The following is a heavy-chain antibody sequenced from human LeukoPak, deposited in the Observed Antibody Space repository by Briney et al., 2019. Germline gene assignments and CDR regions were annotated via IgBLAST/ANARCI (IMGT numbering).Heavy chain of an antibody. CDR3: ARVANSGTYFLFDY. V-gene: IGHV4-61*02. D-gene: IGHD1-26*01. Sequence: SETLSLTCTVSGGSISSSSYYWSWDRQPAGKGLEWIGRISTSGSTNYNPSLKSRVTISLDTSKNHFSLNLSSVTAADTAVYFCARVANSGTYFLFDYWGQGTLVTVSS. CDR1: GGSISSSSYY. J-gene: IGHJ4*02. CDR2: ISTSGST.